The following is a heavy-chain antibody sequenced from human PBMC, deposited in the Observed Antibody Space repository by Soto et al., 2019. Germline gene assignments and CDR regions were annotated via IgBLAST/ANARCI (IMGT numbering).Heavy chain of an antibody. J-gene: IGHJ6*03. D-gene: IGHD2-2*01. Sequence: GGSLRLSCAASGFTFDDYAMHWVRQAPGKGLEWVSGLTWNSGSIGYADSVKGRFTISRDNAKNSLYLQMNSLRPEDTALYYCTKGGVEVPAGMSSAYYYYYMDVWGKGTTVTVSS. CDR2: LTWNSGSI. CDR3: TKGGVEVPAGMSSAYYYYYMDV. V-gene: IGHV3-9*01. CDR1: GFTFDDYA.